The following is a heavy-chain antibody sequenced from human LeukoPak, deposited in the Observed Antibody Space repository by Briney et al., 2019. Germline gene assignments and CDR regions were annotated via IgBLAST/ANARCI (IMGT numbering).Heavy chain of an antibody. J-gene: IGHJ6*03. CDR1: GFTFSSYW. V-gene: IGHV3-7*01. D-gene: IGHD5-18*01. CDR3: ARVRGGTWIQLWLRGIVYMDV. CDR2: IKQDGSEK. Sequence: GGSLRLSCAASGFTFSSYWMSWVRQAPGKGLEWVANIKQDGSEKYYVDSVKGRFTISRDNAKNSLYLQMNSLRAEDTAVYYCARVRGGTWIQLWLRGIVYMDVWGKGTTVTVSS.